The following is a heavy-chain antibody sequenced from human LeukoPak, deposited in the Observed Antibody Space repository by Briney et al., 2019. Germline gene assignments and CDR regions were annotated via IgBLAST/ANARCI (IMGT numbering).Heavy chain of an antibody. CDR3: ARHHV. J-gene: IGHJ4*02. V-gene: IGHV3-66*02. CDR2: TYSDGST. CDR1: GFTVSSSD. Sequence: GGSLRLSCTASGFTVSSSDMSWVRQAPGKRLEWVSVTYSDGSTNYADSVKGRFTISRDNSKNTLYLQMNSLRAKDTAVYYCARHHVWGQGALVTVSS.